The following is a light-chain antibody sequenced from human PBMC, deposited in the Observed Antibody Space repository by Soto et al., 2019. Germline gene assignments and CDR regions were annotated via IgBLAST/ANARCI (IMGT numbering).Light chain of an antibody. CDR1: SSDVGGYNY. Sequence: QSALTQPASVSGSPGQAITISCTGTSSDVGGYNYISWYQQHPGKAPKFIIYDVRNRPSGVSNRFSGSRSGNTASLTISGLQAEDEADYYCSSYTRSSTGIFGGGTKLTVL. CDR3: SSYTRSSTGI. V-gene: IGLV2-14*03. CDR2: DVR. J-gene: IGLJ2*01.